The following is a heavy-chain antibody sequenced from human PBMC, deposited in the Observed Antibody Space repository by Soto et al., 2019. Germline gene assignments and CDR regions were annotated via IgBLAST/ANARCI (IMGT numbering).Heavy chain of an antibody. Sequence: VQLLESGGGLVQPGGSLRLSCAASGFTFSSYAMSWVRQAPGKGLEWVSAISGSGGSTYYADSVKGRFTISRDNSKNTLYLQMNSLRAEDTAVYYCAKDRGRPTVTTVLFYYYYYGMDVWGQGTTVTVSS. CDR2: ISGSGGST. V-gene: IGHV3-23*01. J-gene: IGHJ6*02. CDR3: AKDRGRPTVTTVLFYYYYYGMDV. CDR1: GFTFSSYA. D-gene: IGHD4-4*01.